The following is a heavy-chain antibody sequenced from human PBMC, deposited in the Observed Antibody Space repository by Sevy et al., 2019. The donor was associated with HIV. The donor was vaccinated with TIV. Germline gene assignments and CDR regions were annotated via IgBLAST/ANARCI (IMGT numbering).Heavy chain of an antibody. J-gene: IGHJ4*02. CDR1: GGSFSGYY. D-gene: IGHD6-19*01. Sequence: SETLSLTCAVYGGSFSGYYWSWIRQPPGKGLEWIGEINHSGSTNYNPSLKSRFTISVDTSKNQFSLKLSSVTAADTAVYYCVAASNYFDYWGQGTLVTVSS. V-gene: IGHV4-34*01. CDR2: INHSGST. CDR3: VAASNYFDY.